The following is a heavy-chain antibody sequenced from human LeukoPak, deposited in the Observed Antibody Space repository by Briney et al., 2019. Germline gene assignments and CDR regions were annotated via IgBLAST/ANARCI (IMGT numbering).Heavy chain of an antibody. V-gene: IGHV3-30*03. CDR1: GFTFSSYG. J-gene: IGHJ4*02. Sequence: PGGSLRLSCAASGFTFSSYGMHWVRQAPGKGLEWVAVISYDGSNKYYADSVKGRFTISRDNSKNTLYLQMNSLRAEDTAVYYCAVQRTLWQQLLDYWGQGTLVTVSS. CDR2: ISYDGSNK. D-gene: IGHD6-13*01. CDR3: AVQRTLWQQLLDY.